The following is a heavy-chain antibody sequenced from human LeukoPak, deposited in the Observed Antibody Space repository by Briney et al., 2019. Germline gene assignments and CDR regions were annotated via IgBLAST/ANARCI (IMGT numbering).Heavy chain of an antibody. CDR3: AKDCLGSTSCYYYYYMDV. CDR1: GFTFSSYG. J-gene: IGHJ6*03. D-gene: IGHD2-2*01. V-gene: IGHV3-30*18. Sequence: GRSLRLSCAASGFTFSSYGMHWVRQAPGKGLEWVAVISYDGSNKYYADSVKGRFTISRDNSKNTLYLQMNSLRAEDTAVYYCAKDCLGSTSCYYYYYMDVWGKGTTVTVSS. CDR2: ISYDGSNK.